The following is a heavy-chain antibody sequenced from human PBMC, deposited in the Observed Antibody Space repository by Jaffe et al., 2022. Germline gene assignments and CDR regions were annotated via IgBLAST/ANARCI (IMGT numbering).Heavy chain of an antibody. CDR1: GFTFSSYG. CDR3: AKDGFRYCSGGSCYRSYFDY. D-gene: IGHD2-15*01. J-gene: IGHJ4*02. V-gene: IGHV3-30*18. Sequence: QVQLVESGGGVVQPGRSLRLSCAASGFTFSSYGMHWVRQAPGKGLEWVAVISYDGSNKYYADSVKGRFTISRDNSKNTLYLQMNSLRAEDTAVYYCAKDGFRYCSGGSCYRSYFDYWGQGTLVTVSS. CDR2: ISYDGSNK.